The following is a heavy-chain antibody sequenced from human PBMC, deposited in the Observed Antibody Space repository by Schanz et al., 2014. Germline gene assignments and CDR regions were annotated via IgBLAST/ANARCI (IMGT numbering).Heavy chain of an antibody. CDR1: GFTFSTYA. CDR3: ARDRRNADLDY. CDR2: INTGGDST. V-gene: IGHV3-23*04. J-gene: IGHJ4*02. Sequence: EVQLAESGGGLVQPGGSLRLSCAASGFTFSTYAMAWVRQAPGKGLEWVSSINTGGDSTYYADSVKGRFTISRDSSKNTLYLQMNSLRPEDTAIYYCARDRRNADLDYWGQGTLVTVSS. D-gene: IGHD1-1*01.